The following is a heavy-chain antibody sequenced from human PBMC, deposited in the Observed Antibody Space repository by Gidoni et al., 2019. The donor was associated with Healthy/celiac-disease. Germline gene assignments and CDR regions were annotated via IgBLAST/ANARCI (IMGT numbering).Heavy chain of an antibody. CDR3: ANPYCSGGSCYSGAGAFDI. Sequence: QVQLVESGGGVVKPGRSLRLSCAASGFTFSSYGMHWVRQAPGKGLEWVAVISYDGSNKYYADSVKGRFTISRDNSKNTLYLQMNSLRAEDTAVYYCANPYCSGGSCYSGAGAFDIWGQGTMVTVSS. D-gene: IGHD2-15*01. CDR1: GFTFSSYG. J-gene: IGHJ3*02. CDR2: ISYDGSNK. V-gene: IGHV3-30*18.